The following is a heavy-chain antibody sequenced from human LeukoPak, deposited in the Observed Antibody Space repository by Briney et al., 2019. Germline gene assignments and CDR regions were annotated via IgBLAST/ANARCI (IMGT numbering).Heavy chain of an antibody. CDR1: GGTFSSYA. Sequence: SVKVSCKASGGTFSSYAISWVRQAPGQGPEWMGGIIPIFGTANYAQKFQGRVTITADKSTSTAYMELSSLRSEDTAVYYCARRRVYYYDSSGYYYGAFDIWGQGTMVTVSS. CDR2: IIPIFGTA. J-gene: IGHJ3*02. V-gene: IGHV1-69*06. D-gene: IGHD3-22*01. CDR3: ARRRVYYYDSSGYYYGAFDI.